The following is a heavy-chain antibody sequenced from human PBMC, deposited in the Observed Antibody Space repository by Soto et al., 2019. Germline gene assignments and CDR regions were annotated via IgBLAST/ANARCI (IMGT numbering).Heavy chain of an antibody. CDR3: AKDSSSWYQYFDY. CDR2: ISGSGGST. CDR1: GLTVSSYA. J-gene: IGHJ4*02. D-gene: IGHD6-13*01. Sequence: GGALRLSCAASGLTVSSYAMSWVRQAPGKGLEWVSAISGSGGSTYYADSVKGRFTIARDNSKNTLYLQMNRLRDEDTAVYYCAKDSSSWYQYFDYWGQGTLVTVSS. V-gene: IGHV3-23*01.